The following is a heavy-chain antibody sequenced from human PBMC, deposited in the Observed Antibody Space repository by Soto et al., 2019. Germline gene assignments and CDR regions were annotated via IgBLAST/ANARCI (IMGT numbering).Heavy chain of an antibody. Sequence: GGSLRLSCAASGFTFSSYSMSWVRQVPGKGLEWVSHITATGGTTYYADSVKGRFTVSRDNSKNTLYLQMNSLRAEDTAVYYCAKATLRVVHPLVFDHWGQGSLVTVSS. D-gene: IGHD3-3*01. V-gene: IGHV3-23*01. CDR2: ITATGGTT. J-gene: IGHJ4*02. CDR3: AKATLRVVHPLVFDH. CDR1: GFTFSSYS.